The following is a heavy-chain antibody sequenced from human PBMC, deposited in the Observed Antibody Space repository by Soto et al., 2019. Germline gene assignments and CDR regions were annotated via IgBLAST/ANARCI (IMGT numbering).Heavy chain of an antibody. Sequence: QVQLQESGPGLVKPSETLSLTCTVSGGSISNFYWSWIRQPPGKGLEWIGYIYYSGTTSYNPSLNSRVPISVGTSQNPFSLKLNSVTAADTAVYYCARESYYGSGATVVGYWGLGTLVTVSS. D-gene: IGHD3-10*01. CDR3: ARESYYGSGATVVGY. CDR2: IYYSGTT. V-gene: IGHV4-59*01. J-gene: IGHJ4*02. CDR1: GGSISNFY.